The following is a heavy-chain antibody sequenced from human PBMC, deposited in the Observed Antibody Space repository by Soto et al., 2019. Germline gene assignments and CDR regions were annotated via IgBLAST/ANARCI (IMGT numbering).Heavy chain of an antibody. V-gene: IGHV3-23*01. CDR2: ISGSGGST. D-gene: IGHD5-12*01. CDR3: AKDVDSGYDPFDY. CDR1: GFTFSSYA. J-gene: IGHJ4*02. Sequence: EVQLLESGGGLVQPGGSLRLSCAASGFTFSSYAMSWVRQAPGKGLEWVSAISGSGGSTYYADSVKGRFTISRDNSKNTRYLQMNSLRAEDTAVYYCAKDVDSGYDPFDYWGQGTLVTVSS.